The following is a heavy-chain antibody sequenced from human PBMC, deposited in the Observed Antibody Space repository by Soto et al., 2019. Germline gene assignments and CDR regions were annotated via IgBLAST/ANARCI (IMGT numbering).Heavy chain of an antibody. CDR2: IASDGRDK. CDR1: GFTFSSYG. J-gene: IGHJ4*02. V-gene: IGHV3-30*02. CDR3: AKDRAVRAASYYLDY. D-gene: IGHD1-26*01. Sequence: GGSLRLSCAASGFTFSSYGMHWVHQAPGKGLEWVAVIASDGRDKKFANSVKGRFTISRDNSRDILYLQMDSLRPDDTALYYCAKDRAVRAASYYLDYWGQGTLVTVSS.